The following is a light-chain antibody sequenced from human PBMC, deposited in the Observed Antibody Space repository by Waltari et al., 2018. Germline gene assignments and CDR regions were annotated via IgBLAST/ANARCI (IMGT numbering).Light chain of an antibody. V-gene: IGLV2-11*01. CDR2: DVS. CDR1: SSDVGGYNY. J-gene: IGLJ3*02. CDR3: CSYAGSYTWV. Sequence: QSALTQPRSVSGSPGQSVTISCTGTSSDVGGYNYVPWYQQHPGKAPKLMIYDVSKRPSGVPDRFSRSKSGNTASLTISGLQAEDEADYYCCSYAGSYTWVFGGGTKLTVL.